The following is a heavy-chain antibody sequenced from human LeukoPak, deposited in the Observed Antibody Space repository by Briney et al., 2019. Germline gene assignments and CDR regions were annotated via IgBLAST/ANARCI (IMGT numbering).Heavy chain of an antibody. J-gene: IGHJ4*02. D-gene: IGHD3-10*01. CDR3: ARDHEYSYGSGSYYPGGCDY. CDR2: INQWGGSR. Sequence: ASVKVSFKASGYTFTSYYMHWVRQAPGQGLEWMGIINQWGGSRGYAQKSQGRVTMTRHPSTSTVYMELSRQRPEDTAVYYCARDHEYSYGSGSYYPGGCDYWGQGTLVTVSS. CDR1: GYTFTSYY. V-gene: IGHV1-46*01.